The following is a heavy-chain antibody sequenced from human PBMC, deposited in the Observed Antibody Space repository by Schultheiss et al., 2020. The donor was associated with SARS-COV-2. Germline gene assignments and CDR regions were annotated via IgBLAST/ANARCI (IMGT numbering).Heavy chain of an antibody. Sequence: GESLKISCAASGFTFSDYYMSWIRQAPGKGLEWVSHILSSGSYTNYADSVRGRFTISRDNSKNTLFLQMNSLRAEDTAVYYCARDLEGYYVSGSAFDYWGQGTLVTVSS. J-gene: IGHJ4*02. V-gene: IGHV3-11*06. CDR3: ARDLEGYYVSGSAFDY. CDR2: ILSSGSYT. CDR1: GFTFSDYY. D-gene: IGHD3-10*01.